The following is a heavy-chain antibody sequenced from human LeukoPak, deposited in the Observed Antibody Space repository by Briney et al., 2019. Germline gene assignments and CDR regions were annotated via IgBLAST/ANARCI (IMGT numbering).Heavy chain of an antibody. Sequence: GGSLRLSCAASGFTFSSYGVHWVRQAPGKGLEWVSAINGSGGSTYYADSVKGRFTISRDNSKNTLYLQMNSLRAEDTAVYYCAKDYGSGWYAEYFQHWGQGTLVTVSS. J-gene: IGHJ1*01. CDR3: AKDYGSGWYAEYFQH. CDR2: INGSGGST. CDR1: GFTFSSYG. D-gene: IGHD6-19*01. V-gene: IGHV3-23*01.